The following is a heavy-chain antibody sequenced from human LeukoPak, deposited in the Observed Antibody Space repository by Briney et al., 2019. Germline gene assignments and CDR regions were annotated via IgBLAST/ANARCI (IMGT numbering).Heavy chain of an antibody. Sequence: PGGSLRLSCAASGFTFSTYGMHWVRQAPGKGLEWVAAIWYDGSNQYYADSVKGRFTISRDNSKNTLYLQMNGLRAEDTAVYYCARDRDGYNWYDYWGQGTLVTVSS. V-gene: IGHV3-33*01. CDR2: IWYDGSNQ. CDR1: GFTFSTYG. CDR3: ARDRDGYNWYDY. D-gene: IGHD5-24*01. J-gene: IGHJ4*02.